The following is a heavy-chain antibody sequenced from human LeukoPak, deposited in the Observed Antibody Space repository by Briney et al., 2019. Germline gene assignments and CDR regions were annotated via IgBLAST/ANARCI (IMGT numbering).Heavy chain of an antibody. Sequence: GGSLRLSCAASGFTFKTYAMNWVRQVPGKGPEWVSSMSGSGSSTDYADSVKGRFTISRDNSKNTLYLQMNSLRAEDTAVYYCARDTGDYWGQGALVTVSS. J-gene: IGHJ4*02. CDR2: MSGSGSST. D-gene: IGHD4-17*01. CDR3: ARDTGDY. CDR1: GFTFKTYA. V-gene: IGHV3-23*01.